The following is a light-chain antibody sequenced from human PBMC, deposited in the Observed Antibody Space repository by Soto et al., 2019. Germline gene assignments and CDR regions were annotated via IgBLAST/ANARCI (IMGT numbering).Light chain of an antibody. CDR3: QKYTNVPA. V-gene: IGKV1-27*01. CDR2: AAS. J-gene: IGKJ4*01. Sequence: DIQMTQSPSSLSASVGDRVTITCRASQGISNYFAWYQQIPGKVPTLLISAASTLQSGVPSRFSGSGSGTYFTLTISSLQPEDVATYYCQKYTNVPAFGGGTKVEIK. CDR1: QGISNY.